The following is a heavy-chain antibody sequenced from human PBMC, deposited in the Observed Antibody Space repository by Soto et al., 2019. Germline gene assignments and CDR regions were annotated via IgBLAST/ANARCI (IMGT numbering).Heavy chain of an antibody. Sequence: TSETLSLTCTVSGGSISSGGYYWSWIRQHPGKGLEWIGYIYYSGSTYYNPSLKSRVTISVDTSKNQFSLKLSSVTAADTAVYYCARVAGYSSGWYWFDPWGQGTLVTVSS. D-gene: IGHD6-19*01. V-gene: IGHV4-31*03. CDR1: GGSISSGGYY. CDR3: ARVAGYSSGWYWFDP. CDR2: IYYSGST. J-gene: IGHJ5*02.